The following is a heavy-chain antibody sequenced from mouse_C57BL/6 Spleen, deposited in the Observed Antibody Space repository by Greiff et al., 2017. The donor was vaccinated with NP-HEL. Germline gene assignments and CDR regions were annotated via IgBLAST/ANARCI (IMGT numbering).Heavy chain of an antibody. D-gene: IGHD2-3*01. CDR1: GYTFTSYG. CDR2: IYIGNGYT. V-gene: IGHV1-58*01. CDR3: ARSGRMDDGWFDY. Sequence: VHVKQSGAELVRPGSSVKMSCKTSGYTFTSYGINWVKQRPGQGLEWIGYIYIGNGYTEYNEKFKGKATLTSDTSSSTAYMQLSSLTSEDSAIYFCARSGRMDDGWFDYWGQGTTLTVSS. J-gene: IGHJ2*01.